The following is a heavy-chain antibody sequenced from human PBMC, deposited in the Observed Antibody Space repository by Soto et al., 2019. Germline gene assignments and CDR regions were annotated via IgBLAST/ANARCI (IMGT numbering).Heavy chain of an antibody. Sequence: PVGSLRLSCAASGFTFSNFAMGWVRQAPGKGLEWVSLISDNGGTTYYIDSVKGRFTISRDNSRNTLYLQMNSLRAEDTAVYYCATQDFRRMTGTTWGQGTLVTVSS. V-gene: IGHV3-23*01. CDR2: ISDNGGTT. CDR3: ATQDFRRMTGTT. D-gene: IGHD1-20*01. CDR1: GFTFSNFA. J-gene: IGHJ4*02.